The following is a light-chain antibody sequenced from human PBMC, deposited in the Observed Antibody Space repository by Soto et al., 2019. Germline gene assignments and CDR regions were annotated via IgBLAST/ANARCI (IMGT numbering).Light chain of an antibody. V-gene: IGLV1-44*01. CDR1: SSNIGNNT. CDR2: SDN. CDR3: AAWDVSLVV. J-gene: IGLJ2*01. Sequence: QSVLTQPPSASGTPGQRVTISCSGSSSNIGNNTVIWYQQLPGAAPKLLIYSDNQRPSGVPDRFSGSKSGTSASLAISGLQSEDEADYYCAAWDVSLVVFGGGTKLTVL.